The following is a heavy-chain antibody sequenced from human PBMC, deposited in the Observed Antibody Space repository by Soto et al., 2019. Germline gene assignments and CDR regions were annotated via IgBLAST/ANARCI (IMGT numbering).Heavy chain of an antibody. Sequence: GGSLRLSCAASGFTFSSYSMNWVRQAPGKGLEWVSSISSTNIYVYYADSVKGRFTISRDNAKNSLYLQMNSLRAEDTAVYYSARTYYYDSSDYSPDAFDIWGQGTMVTVSS. J-gene: IGHJ3*02. CDR3: ARTYYYDSSDYSPDAFDI. CDR1: GFTFSSYS. V-gene: IGHV3-21*01. CDR2: ISSTNIYV. D-gene: IGHD3-22*01.